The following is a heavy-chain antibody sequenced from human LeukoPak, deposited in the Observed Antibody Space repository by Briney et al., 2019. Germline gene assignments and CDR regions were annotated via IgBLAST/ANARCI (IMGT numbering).Heavy chain of an antibody. D-gene: IGHD6-19*01. Sequence: GGSLRLSCAASGFTFSNYAMSWVRQAPGKGLEWVSGVSGSGGATYYADSVKGRFTISRDNSKNTLYLQMNSLRAEDTAVYYCARDRSSGWYVYWGQGTLVTVSS. CDR2: VSGSGGAT. V-gene: IGHV3-23*01. J-gene: IGHJ4*02. CDR3: ARDRSSGWYVY. CDR1: GFTFSNYA.